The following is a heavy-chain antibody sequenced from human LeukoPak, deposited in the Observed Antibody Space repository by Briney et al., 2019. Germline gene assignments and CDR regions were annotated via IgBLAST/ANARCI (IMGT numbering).Heavy chain of an antibody. CDR2: IYSGGDT. J-gene: IGHJ4*02. D-gene: IGHD1-26*01. CDR1: GFTVSSKY. Sequence: GGSLRLSCAASGFTVSSKYMSWVRQDPGKGLEWVAVIYSGGDTYYADSVTGRFTISRDNSKNTLSLQMNSLRAEDTAIYYCVSFSGSYWTFDYWGQGTLVAVSS. V-gene: IGHV3-53*01. CDR3: VSFSGSYWTFDY.